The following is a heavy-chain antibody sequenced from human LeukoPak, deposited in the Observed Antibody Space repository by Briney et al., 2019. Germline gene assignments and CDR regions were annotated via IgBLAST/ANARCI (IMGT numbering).Heavy chain of an antibody. CDR1: GGSISSYY. D-gene: IGHD4-17*01. CDR2: IYYSGST. V-gene: IGHV4-59*01. CDR3: ARENTAAFDY. Sequence: KASETLSLTCTVSGGSISSYYWSWIRQPPGKGLEWIGYIYYSGSTNYNPSLKSRVTISVDTSKNQFSLKLSSVTAADTAVYYCARENTAAFDYWGQGTLVTVSS. J-gene: IGHJ4*02.